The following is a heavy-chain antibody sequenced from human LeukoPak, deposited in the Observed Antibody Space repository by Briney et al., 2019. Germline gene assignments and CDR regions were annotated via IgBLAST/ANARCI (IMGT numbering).Heavy chain of an antibody. CDR1: GFTFSSFS. D-gene: IGHD6-13*01. CDR3: AKNSYSSSCHDY. J-gene: IGHJ4*02. Sequence: GGSLRLSCEASGFTFSSFSMNWVRQAPGKGLEWISYISRSSTTIYYADSVKGRFTISRDNAKNSLYLQMNSLRAEDTAVYYCAKNSYSSSCHDYWGQGTLVTVSS. V-gene: IGHV3-48*01. CDR2: ISRSSTTI.